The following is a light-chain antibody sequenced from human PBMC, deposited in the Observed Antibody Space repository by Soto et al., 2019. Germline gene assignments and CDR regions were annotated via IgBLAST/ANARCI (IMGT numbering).Light chain of an antibody. Sequence: QSVLTQPASVSGSPGQSITISCTGTSSDVGGYNFVSWYQQHPGEAPKLMIYEVDYRPSGVSNRFSGSRSGNTASLTISGLQAADEADYYCSSYSSSSTWVFGGGTKVTVL. CDR3: SSYSSSSTWV. CDR2: EVD. J-gene: IGLJ3*02. CDR1: SSDVGGYNF. V-gene: IGLV2-14*01.